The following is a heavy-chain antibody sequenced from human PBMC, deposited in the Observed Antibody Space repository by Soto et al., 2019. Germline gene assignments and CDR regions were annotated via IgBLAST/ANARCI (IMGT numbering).Heavy chain of an antibody. V-gene: IGHV3-23*01. Sequence: GGSLRLSCATSGLNFNGYTMSWVRQAPGQGLEWVSGIAETGSSTYYADSVKGRFTISRDKSENTLYLQMNNLRAQDTAIYYCVKPVYGSVSPDYRGQGTLVTVPS. J-gene: IGHJ4*02. CDR3: VKPVYGSVSPDY. CDR2: IAETGSST. CDR1: GLNFNGYT. D-gene: IGHD3-10*01.